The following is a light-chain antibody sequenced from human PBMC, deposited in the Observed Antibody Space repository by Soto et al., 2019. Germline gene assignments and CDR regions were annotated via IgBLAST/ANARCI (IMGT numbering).Light chain of an antibody. Sequence: DIQMTQSPASLSASVGDRVTITCRASQGISNYLAWYQQKPGKVPKLLIYAASTLQSGVPPRFSGSGSGTDFTLTISSLQREDFATYYWQKYNRAPRTFGQGTKVEIK. V-gene: IGKV1-27*01. CDR2: AAS. J-gene: IGKJ1*01. CDR3: QKYNRAPRT. CDR1: QGISNY.